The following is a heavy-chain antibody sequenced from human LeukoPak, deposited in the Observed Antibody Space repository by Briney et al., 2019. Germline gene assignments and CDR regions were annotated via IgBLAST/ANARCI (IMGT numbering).Heavy chain of an antibody. V-gene: IGHV4-34*01. CDR3: ATLRRSNGMDV. CDR2: INHSGST. Sequence: MSSETLSLTCAVYGGSFSDYYWSWIRQPPGKGLEWIGEINHSGSTSYNPSLKSRVTISVDTSKNQFSLKLSSVTAADTAVYYCATLRRSNGMDVWGKGTTVTVSS. D-gene: IGHD5/OR15-5a*01. J-gene: IGHJ6*04. CDR1: GGSFSDYY.